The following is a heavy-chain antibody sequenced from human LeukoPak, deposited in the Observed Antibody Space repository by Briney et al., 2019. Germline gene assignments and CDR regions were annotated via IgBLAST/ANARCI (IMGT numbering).Heavy chain of an antibody. Sequence: VSVKVSCKASGYTFTGYYMHWVRQAPGQGLEWMGWINPNSGGTNYAQKFQGRVTMTRATSISTAYMELSRLRSDDTAVYYCARVRKKYSSSWYVIDAFDIWGQGTMVTVSS. CDR2: INPNSGGT. V-gene: IGHV1-2*02. J-gene: IGHJ3*02. CDR1: GYTFTGYY. D-gene: IGHD6-13*01. CDR3: ARVRKKYSSSWYVIDAFDI.